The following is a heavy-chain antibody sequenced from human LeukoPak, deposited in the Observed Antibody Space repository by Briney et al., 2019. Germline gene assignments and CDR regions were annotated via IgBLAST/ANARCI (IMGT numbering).Heavy chain of an antibody. Sequence: SVKVSCKASGGTFSSYAISWVRQAPGQGLEWMGGIIPIFGTANYAQKFQGGVTITTDESTSTAYMELSSLRSEDTAVYYCARDLGVTRDRLNDAFDIWGQGTMVTVSS. CDR3: ARDLGVTRDRLNDAFDI. V-gene: IGHV1-69*05. CDR1: GGTFSSYA. J-gene: IGHJ3*02. CDR2: IIPIFGTA. D-gene: IGHD4-23*01.